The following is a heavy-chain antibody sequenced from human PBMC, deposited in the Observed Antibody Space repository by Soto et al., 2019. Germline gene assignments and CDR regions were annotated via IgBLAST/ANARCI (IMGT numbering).Heavy chain of an antibody. Sequence: VQLMQSGAEVTKPGSSVKVSCKASGGTFSSHSINWVRQAPGQGLEWMGGIITLFGTSNYAQNFQGRVTITADQSTSTAYMELNSLTSDDTAVYYYAREVGYGDFSAALLDWGQGTLVTVSS. V-gene: IGHV1-69*01. CDR3: AREVGYGDFSAALLD. J-gene: IGHJ4*02. CDR1: GGTFSSHS. CDR2: IITLFGTS. D-gene: IGHD2-21*02.